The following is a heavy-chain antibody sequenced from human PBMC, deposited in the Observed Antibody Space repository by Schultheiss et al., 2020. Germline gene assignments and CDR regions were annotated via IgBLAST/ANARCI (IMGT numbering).Heavy chain of an antibody. V-gene: IGHV1-69*04. CDR2: IIPILGIA. D-gene: IGHD6-6*01. CDR3: AREYSSSSYDY. Sequence: SVKVSCKASGYTFTSYYMHWVRQAPGQGLEWMGRIIPILGIANYAQKFQGRVTITADKSTSTAYMELSSLRSEDTAVYYCAREYSSSSYDYWGQGTLVTVSS. CDR1: GYTFTSYY. J-gene: IGHJ4*02.